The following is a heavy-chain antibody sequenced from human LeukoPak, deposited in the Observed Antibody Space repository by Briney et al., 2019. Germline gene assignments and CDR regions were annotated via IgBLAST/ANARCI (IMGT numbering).Heavy chain of an antibody. CDR2: IWYDGSNK. CDR3: ARDRSMHCSSTGCYTRYYYYGMDV. Sequence: GGSLRLSCAASGFTFSSYGMHWVRQAPGKGLEWVAVIWYDGSNKYYADSVKGRFTISRDNSKNTLYLQMNSLRAEDTAVYYCARDRSMHCSSTGCYTRYYYYGMDVWGQGTTVTVSS. J-gene: IGHJ6*02. CDR1: GFTFSSYG. V-gene: IGHV3-33*01. D-gene: IGHD2-2*02.